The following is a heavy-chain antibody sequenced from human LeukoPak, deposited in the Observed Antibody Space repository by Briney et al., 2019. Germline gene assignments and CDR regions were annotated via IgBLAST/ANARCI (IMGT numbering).Heavy chain of an antibody. CDR3: AKEDRGSFETSTTKGLDY. D-gene: IGHD1-1*01. V-gene: IGHV3-30*02. CDR1: GFIFSNYG. CDR2: IQRDGSIK. Sequence: GGSLRVSCAASGFIFSNYGMHWVRQAPGKGLEWVAFIQRDGSIKYYGDSVKGRFTISRDNSKNTLYLQMNTLRAEDTAVYYCAKEDRGSFETSTTKGLDYWGQGTLVTVSS. J-gene: IGHJ4*02.